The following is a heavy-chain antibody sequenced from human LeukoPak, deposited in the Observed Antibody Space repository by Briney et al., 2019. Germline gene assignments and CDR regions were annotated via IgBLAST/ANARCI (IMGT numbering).Heavy chain of an antibody. CDR1: GGSISSYY. V-gene: IGHV4-4*07. CDR2: IYISGST. Sequence: SETLSLTCTVSGGSISSYYWSWIRQPAGKGLEWIGRIYISGSTNYNPSLKGRVTMSVDTSKNQFSLKLSSVTAADTAAYYCARLCGEQWLLNELYWYFDLWGRGTLVTVSS. D-gene: IGHD6-19*01. J-gene: IGHJ2*01. CDR3: ARLCGEQWLLNELYWYFDL.